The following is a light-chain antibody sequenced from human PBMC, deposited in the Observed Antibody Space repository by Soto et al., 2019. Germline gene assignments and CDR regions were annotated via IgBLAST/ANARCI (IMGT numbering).Light chain of an antibody. CDR3: QQYYSTPWT. J-gene: IGKJ1*01. CDR2: WAS. V-gene: IGKV4-1*01. CDR1: QTILSSSTNQNY. Sequence: DIVMTQSPDSLAVSLGERATINCKSSQTILSSSTNQNYLAWYQQKSGQPPKLLIYWASTRESGVPDRFSVRGSGTDFTLTISSLQAEDVAVYSCQQYYSTPWTFGQGTKVEIK.